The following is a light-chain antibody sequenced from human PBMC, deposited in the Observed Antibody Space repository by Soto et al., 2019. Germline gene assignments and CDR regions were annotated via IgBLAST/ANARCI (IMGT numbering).Light chain of an antibody. CDR3: LQYNSSPLT. J-gene: IGKJ4*01. CDR2: GAS. Sequence: DIQMTQSPSSLSASVGDRVTITCRARQGIRNDLGWYQQKSGKAPKRLIYGASSLQSGVPSRFSGSGSGTEFTLTISSLQPDDFATYYCLQYNSSPLTFGGGTKVEIK. CDR1: QGIRND. V-gene: IGKV1-17*01.